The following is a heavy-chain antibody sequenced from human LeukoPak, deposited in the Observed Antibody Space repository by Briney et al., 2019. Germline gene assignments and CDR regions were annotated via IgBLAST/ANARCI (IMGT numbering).Heavy chain of an antibody. CDR1: GGSFSGYY. V-gene: IGHV4-34*01. Sequence: SETLSLTCAVYGGSFSGYYWSWIRQPPGRGLEWIGEINHSGSTNYNPSLKSRVTISVDTSKNQFSLKLSSVTAVDTAVYYCARGHNFDFWSGTFKFDYWGQGTLVTVSS. CDR3: ARGHNFDFWSGTFKFDY. CDR2: INHSGST. D-gene: IGHD3-3*01. J-gene: IGHJ4*02.